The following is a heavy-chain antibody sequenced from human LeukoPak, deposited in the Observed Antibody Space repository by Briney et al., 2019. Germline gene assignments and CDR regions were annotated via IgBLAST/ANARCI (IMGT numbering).Heavy chain of an antibody. CDR1: GFTFSNYA. V-gene: IGHV3-21*04. D-gene: IGHD2-15*01. CDR3: ARVLRYCSGGNCYSGGLGYMDV. CDR2: ISSKSDYI. J-gene: IGHJ6*03. Sequence: PGGSLRLSCVASGFTFSNYALSWVRQAPGKGLEWVSAISSKSDYIYYADSVKGRFTISRDNAKNSLFLQMNSLRAEDTAVYYCARVLRYCSGGNCYSGGLGYMDVWGKGTTVTISS.